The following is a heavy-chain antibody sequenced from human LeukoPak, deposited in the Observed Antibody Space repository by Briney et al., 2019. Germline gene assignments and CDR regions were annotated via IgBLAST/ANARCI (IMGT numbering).Heavy chain of an antibody. Sequence: SETLSLTCAVCGGSFSGYYWSWIRQPPGKGLEWIGEINHSGSTNYNPSLKSRVTISVDTSKNQFSLKLSSVTAADTAVYYCARGGLRYFDYWGQGTLVTVPS. CDR2: INHSGST. D-gene: IGHD3-9*01. V-gene: IGHV4-34*01. CDR3: ARGGLRYFDY. CDR1: GGSFSGYY. J-gene: IGHJ4*02.